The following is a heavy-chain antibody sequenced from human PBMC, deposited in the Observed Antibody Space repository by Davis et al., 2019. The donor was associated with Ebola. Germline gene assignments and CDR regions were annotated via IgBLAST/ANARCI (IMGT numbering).Heavy chain of an antibody. CDR3: ARRRTRGIAALDY. V-gene: IGHV4-59*04. Sequence: SETLSLTCTVSGGSISSYYWSWIRQPPGKGLEWIGYIYYSGSTYYNPSLKSRVTISVDTSKNQFSLKLSSVTAADTAVYYCARRRTRGIAALDYWGQGTLVTVSS. D-gene: IGHD6-13*01. CDR2: IYYSGST. J-gene: IGHJ4*02. CDR1: GGSISSYY.